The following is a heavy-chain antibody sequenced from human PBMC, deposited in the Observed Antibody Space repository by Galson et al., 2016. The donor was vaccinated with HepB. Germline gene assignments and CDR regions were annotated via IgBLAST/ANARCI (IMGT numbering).Heavy chain of an antibody. CDR3: AAAVAGNFDY. CDR2: ISAYNGNT. CDR1: GYTFTSYG. Sequence: SVKVSCKASGYTFTSYGITWVRQAPGQGLEWMGWISAYNGNTNYAQKPQGRVTMTTDTSTNTAYMELRSLRSDDTAVYYCAAAVAGNFDYWVRGILVTVSS. J-gene: IGHJ4*02. D-gene: IGHD6-19*01. V-gene: IGHV1-18*04.